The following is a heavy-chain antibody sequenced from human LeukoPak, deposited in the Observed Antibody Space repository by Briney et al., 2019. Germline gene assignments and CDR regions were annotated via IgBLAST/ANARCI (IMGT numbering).Heavy chain of an antibody. Sequence: GGSLRLSCAASGFTFSSYAMSWVRQAPGKGLEWVSAISGSGGSTYYADSVKGRFTISRDNSKNTLYLQMNSLRAEDTAVYYCAKDPRGGYYDSSGYYYFDYWGQRTLVTVSS. D-gene: IGHD3-22*01. CDR1: GFTFSSYA. V-gene: IGHV3-23*01. J-gene: IGHJ4*02. CDR2: ISGSGGST. CDR3: AKDPRGGYYDSSGYYYFDY.